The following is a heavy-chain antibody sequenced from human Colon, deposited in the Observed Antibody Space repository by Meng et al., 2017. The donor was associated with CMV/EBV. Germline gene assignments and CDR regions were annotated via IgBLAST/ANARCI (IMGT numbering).Heavy chain of an antibody. J-gene: IGHJ4*02. V-gene: IGHV1-69*10. CDR1: SFHSHS. CDR2: IIPVLPVK. Sequence: SFHSHSINWVRQAPGHGLKCMGAIIPVLPVKDYAPKFQDRLTLTANTSTITAYMELSGLTSEDTAIYFCSRGAREWEIRGPYFLDYWGQGTVVTVSS. CDR3: SRGAREWEIRGPYFLDY. D-gene: IGHD1-26*01.